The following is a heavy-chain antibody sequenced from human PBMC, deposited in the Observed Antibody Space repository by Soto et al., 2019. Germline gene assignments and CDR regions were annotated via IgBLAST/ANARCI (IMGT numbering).Heavy chain of an antibody. D-gene: IGHD3-3*01. CDR1: GGSISSYY. CDR2: IYYSGST. CDR3: ARVREVFGVVVGSRFDP. V-gene: IGHV4-59*01. Sequence: EXXSLTCAGSGGSISSYYWSWLRQPPGKGLEWIGYIYYSGSTNYNPSLKSRVTISVDTSKNQFSLKLSSVTAADTAVYYCARVREVFGVVVGSRFDPWGQGTLVTVSS. J-gene: IGHJ5*02.